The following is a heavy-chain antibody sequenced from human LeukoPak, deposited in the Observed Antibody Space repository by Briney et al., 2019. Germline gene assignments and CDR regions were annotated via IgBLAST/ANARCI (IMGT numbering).Heavy chain of an antibody. CDR1: GFTFSTYG. Sequence: PGGSLRLSCAASGFTFSTYGMNWVRQAPGKGLEWVSGISGRGDTTYYADSVKGHFTSSRDNSKNTLYLQMNSLRAEDTAVYFCAKAYANSCYILRYSDYWGQGTLVTVSS. CDR2: ISGRGDTT. V-gene: IGHV3-23*01. CDR3: AKAYANSCYILRYSDY. D-gene: IGHD3-22*01. J-gene: IGHJ4*02.